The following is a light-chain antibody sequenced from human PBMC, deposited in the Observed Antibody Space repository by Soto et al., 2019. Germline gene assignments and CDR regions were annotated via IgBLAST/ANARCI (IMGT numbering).Light chain of an antibody. CDR1: QSVSSSY. V-gene: IGKV3-20*01. CDR3: QQYGSSPPVT. J-gene: IGKJ5*01. CDR2: GAS. Sequence: EIVMTQSPATLSVSPGERATLSCSTDWAQDRRASQSVSSSYLAWYQQKPGQAPRLLIYGASNRATGIPDRFSGSGSGTDFTLTISRLEPEDFAVYYCQQYGSSPPVTFGQGTRLEIK.